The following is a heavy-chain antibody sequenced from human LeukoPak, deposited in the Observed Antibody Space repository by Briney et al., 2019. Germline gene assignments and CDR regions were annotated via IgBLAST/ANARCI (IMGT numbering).Heavy chain of an antibody. Sequence: ASVKVSCKASGYTFTGYYMHWVRQAPGQGLEWMGWISAYNGNTNYAQKLQGRVTMTTDTSTSTAYMELRSLRSDDTAVYYCARDPDYDILTGYPNWFDPWGQGTLVTVSS. CDR3: ARDPDYDILTGYPNWFDP. CDR1: GYTFTGYY. CDR2: ISAYNGNT. D-gene: IGHD3-9*01. J-gene: IGHJ5*02. V-gene: IGHV1-18*04.